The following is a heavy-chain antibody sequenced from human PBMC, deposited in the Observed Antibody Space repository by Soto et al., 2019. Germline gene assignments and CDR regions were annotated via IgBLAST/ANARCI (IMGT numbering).Heavy chain of an antibody. D-gene: IGHD3-10*01. CDR2: IWYDGSNI. V-gene: IGHV3-33*06. Sequence: QVQLVESGGGVVQPGTSLRLSCAASGFDFSTQAMHWVRQAPGKGLEWMAFIWYDGSNIYYADSVKGRFTISRDNSKNALYLQMNSLRAEDSAVYYCAKDRGKGRWLEYWGQGTLVTVSS. CDR3: AKDRGKGRWLEY. CDR1: GFDFSTQA. J-gene: IGHJ4*02.